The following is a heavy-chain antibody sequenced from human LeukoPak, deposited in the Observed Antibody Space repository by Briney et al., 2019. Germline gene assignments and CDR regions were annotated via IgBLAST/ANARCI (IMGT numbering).Heavy chain of an antibody. CDR1: GFTVSSNY. Sequence: PGGSLRLSCAASGFTVSSNYMSWVRQAPGKGLEWVSVIYSGGTTYYADSVKGRFTISRDNSKNTLYLQMNSLRAEDTAVYYCARELSSSWGGGMDVWGKGTTVTVSS. J-gene: IGHJ6*04. V-gene: IGHV3-53*01. CDR3: ARELSSSWGGGMDV. CDR2: IYSGGTT. D-gene: IGHD6-13*01.